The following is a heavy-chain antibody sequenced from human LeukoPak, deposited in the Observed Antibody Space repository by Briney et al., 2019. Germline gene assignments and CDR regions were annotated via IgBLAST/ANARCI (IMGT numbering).Heavy chain of an antibody. CDR3: ARGRELSAYYAAALDY. CDR1: GYTFTGYY. Sequence: ASVKVSCKAPGYTFTGYYMHWVRQAPGQGLEWMGWINPNSGGTNYAQKFQGRVTMTRNTSISTAYMELSSLRSEDTAVYYCARGRELSAYYAAALDYWGQGTLVTVSS. V-gene: IGHV1-2*02. CDR2: INPNSGGT. D-gene: IGHD2-2*01. J-gene: IGHJ4*02.